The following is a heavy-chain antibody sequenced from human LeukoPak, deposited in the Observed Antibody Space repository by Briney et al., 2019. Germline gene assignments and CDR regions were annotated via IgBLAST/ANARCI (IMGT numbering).Heavy chain of an antibody. J-gene: IGHJ4*02. Sequence: GASVKVSCKASGGTLNNYAITWVRQAPGQGLEWMGGIIPVIGPANYAQKFQGRVTITADESTTTAYMELTSLTSEDTAMYFCASAGTTWYSESRRGYCFDYWGQGTLVTVSS. V-gene: IGHV1-69*13. D-gene: IGHD1-1*01. CDR2: IIPVIGPA. CDR3: ASAGTTWYSESRRGYCFDY. CDR1: GGTLNNYA.